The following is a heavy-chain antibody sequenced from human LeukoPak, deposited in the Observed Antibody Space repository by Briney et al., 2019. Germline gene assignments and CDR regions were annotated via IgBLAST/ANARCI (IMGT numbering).Heavy chain of an antibody. J-gene: IGHJ6*03. Sequence: PGGSLRLSCAVSGFTFSGSTMHWVRQASGKGLEWVGRIRSKANSYATAYAASVKGRFPISRDDSKNTAYLQMNSLKTEDTAVYYCTTTTVSNDHYYYYYYMDVWGKGTTVTVSS. CDR2: IRSKANSYAT. CDR1: GFTFSGST. D-gene: IGHD4-17*01. CDR3: TTTTVSNDHYYYYYYMDV. V-gene: IGHV3-73*01.